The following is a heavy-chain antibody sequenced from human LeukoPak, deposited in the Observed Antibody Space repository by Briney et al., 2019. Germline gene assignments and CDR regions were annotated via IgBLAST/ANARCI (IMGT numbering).Heavy chain of an antibody. V-gene: IGHV3-7*03. CDR2: IKQDGSEK. J-gene: IGHJ4*02. Sequence: PGGSLRLSCAASGFTFSSYAMHWVRQAPGKGLEWVANIKQDGSEKYYVDSVKGRFTISRDNAKNSLYLQMNSLRAEDTAVYYCAREYSSGLFDHWGQGTLVTVSS. D-gene: IGHD6-19*01. CDR1: GFTFSSYA. CDR3: AREYSSGLFDH.